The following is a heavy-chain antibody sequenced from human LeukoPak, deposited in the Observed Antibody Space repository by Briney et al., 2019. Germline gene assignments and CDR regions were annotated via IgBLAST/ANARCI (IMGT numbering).Heavy chain of an antibody. CDR1: GFTFSSYG. V-gene: IGHV3-33*01. D-gene: IGHD7-27*01. CDR2: IWFDGSNK. CDR3: ARDRDWGCSYCSY. Sequence: GSSLRLSCAASGFTFSSYGMHWVPQAPGRGREWVSVIWFDGSNKYYADSVKGRFTISRDNSKNTLYQQMNSLRAEDTAVYYCARDRDWGCSYCSYWGQGTLVTVSS. J-gene: IGHJ4*02.